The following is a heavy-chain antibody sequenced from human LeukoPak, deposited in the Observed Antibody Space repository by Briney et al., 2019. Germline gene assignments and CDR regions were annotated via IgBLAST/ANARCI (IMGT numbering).Heavy chain of an antibody. CDR3: ARTGQYCSRGTCYSGQFDF. CDR2: ISGSGYYS. Sequence: GGSLRLSCAASGFSFSSYSMNWVRQAPGKGLEWVSVISGSGYYSYYADSVKGRFTVSRDNSKTTLYLQMNSLRADDTAVYYCARTGQYCSRGTCYSGQFDFWGQGTLVTVSS. J-gene: IGHJ4*02. V-gene: IGHV3-23*01. D-gene: IGHD2-15*01. CDR1: GFSFSSYS.